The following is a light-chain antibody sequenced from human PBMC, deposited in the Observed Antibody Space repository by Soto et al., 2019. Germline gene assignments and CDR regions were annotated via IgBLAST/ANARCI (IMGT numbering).Light chain of an antibody. Sequence: QSVLTQPPSASGTPGQRVTMSCSGSSSNIGGNTVNWYQLLPGTAPKLLIYRNNQRPSGVPDRFSGSKSGTSASLTISGLQVEDEALYFCSSYTSASALGIFGGGTKLTVL. J-gene: IGLJ2*01. V-gene: IGLV1-44*01. CDR1: SSNIGGNT. CDR2: RNN. CDR3: SSYTSASALGI.